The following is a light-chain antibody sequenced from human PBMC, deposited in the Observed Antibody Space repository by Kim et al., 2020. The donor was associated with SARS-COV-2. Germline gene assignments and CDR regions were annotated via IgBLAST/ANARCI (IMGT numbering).Light chain of an antibody. CDR2: KAS. CDR1: QNINNW. V-gene: IGKV1-5*03. CDR3: QQYNAYPYT. J-gene: IGKJ2*01. Sequence: DIQMTQSPSTLSASVVDRVTITCRASQNINNWLAWYQQKPGKAPKLLIYKASSLEGGVPSRFSGSGPGTEFTLIINSLQPDDFATYFCQQYNAYPYTFGQGTKLEI.